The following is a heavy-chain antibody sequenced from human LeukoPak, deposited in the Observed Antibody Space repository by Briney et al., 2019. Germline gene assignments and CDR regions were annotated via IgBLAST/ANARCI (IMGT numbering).Heavy chain of an antibody. CDR2: INPNSGGT. CDR3: AGGGAAAGMRTKSY. J-gene: IGHJ4*02. V-gene: IGHV1-2*02. Sequence: ASVKVSCKASGYTFTGYYMHWVRQAPGQGLEWMGWINPNSGGTNYAQRFQGRVTMTRDTSISTAYMELSRLRSDDTAVYYCAGGGAAAGMRTKSYWGQGTLVTVSS. CDR1: GYTFTGYY. D-gene: IGHD6-13*01.